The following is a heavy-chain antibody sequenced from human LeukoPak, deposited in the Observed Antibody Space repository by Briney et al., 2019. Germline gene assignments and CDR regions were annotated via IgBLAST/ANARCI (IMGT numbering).Heavy chain of an antibody. V-gene: IGHV3-11*04. J-gene: IGHJ4*02. Sequence: GGSLRLSCAASGFTFSDYYMSWIRQAPGKGLEWVSYISSSSSTIYYADSVKGRFTISRDNAKNSLYLQMNSPRDEDTAVYYCARDLYIAVAGTPGVMVFWGQGTLVTVSS. D-gene: IGHD6-19*01. CDR3: ARDLYIAVAGTPGVMVF. CDR2: ISSSSSTI. CDR1: GFTFSDYY.